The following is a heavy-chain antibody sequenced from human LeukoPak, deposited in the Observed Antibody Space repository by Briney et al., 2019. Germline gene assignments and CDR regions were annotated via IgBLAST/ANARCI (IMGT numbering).Heavy chain of an antibody. V-gene: IGHV4-39*07. CDR3: ARGGWYPESFQH. CDR2: IYYSGST. D-gene: IGHD6-19*01. Sequence: SETLSLTCIVSGGSISSSSYYWGWIRQPPGKGLEWIGTIYYSGSTNYNPSLKSRVTISVDTSKNQFSLKLSSVTAADTAVYYCARGGWYPESFQHWGQGALVTVSS. J-gene: IGHJ1*01. CDR1: GGSISSSSYY.